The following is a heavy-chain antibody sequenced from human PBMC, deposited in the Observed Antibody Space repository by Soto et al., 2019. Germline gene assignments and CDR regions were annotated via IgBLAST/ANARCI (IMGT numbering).Heavy chain of an antibody. CDR1: GGTFSSYT. Sequence: SVKVSCKASGGTFSSYTISWVRQAPGQGLEWMGRIIPILGIANYAQKFQGRVTITADKSTSTAYMELSSLRSEDTAVYYCARVEYCSSTSCYGINWFDPWGQGTLVTISS. V-gene: IGHV1-69*02. D-gene: IGHD2-2*01. CDR2: IIPILGIA. CDR3: ARVEYCSSTSCYGINWFDP. J-gene: IGHJ5*02.